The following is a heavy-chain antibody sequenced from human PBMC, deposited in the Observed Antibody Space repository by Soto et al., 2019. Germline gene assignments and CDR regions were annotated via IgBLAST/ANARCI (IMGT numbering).Heavy chain of an antibody. CDR3: ARGVLH. CDR2: ISYSGST. Sequence: QVQLQESGPGLVQPSQTLSLTCTVSGGSISSGGYYWSWIRQNPGTGLEWIGHISYSGSTYYNTSIKSRVTISVDTSRNQFSLIVNSVTAADTAVYYCARGVLHWGQGTLVTVSS. J-gene: IGHJ4*01. CDR1: GGSISSGGYY. V-gene: IGHV4-31*03.